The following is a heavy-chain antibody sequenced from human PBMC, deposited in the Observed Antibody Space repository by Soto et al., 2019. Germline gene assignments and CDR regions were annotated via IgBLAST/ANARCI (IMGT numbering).Heavy chain of an antibody. CDR3: AKGRGGSGSLTPRVDF. Sequence: EVQLLEPGGGLVQPGGSLRLSCAVSGFTFNNYAMTWVRQAPGKGLEWVSAISGGGDTTSYADSVKGRFTVSRDGSKNTLYLQMSSLRAEDTALYYCAKGRGGSGSLTPRVDFWGQGTLVTVSS. J-gene: IGHJ4*02. CDR1: GFTFNNYA. CDR2: ISGGGDTT. D-gene: IGHD3-10*01. V-gene: IGHV3-23*01.